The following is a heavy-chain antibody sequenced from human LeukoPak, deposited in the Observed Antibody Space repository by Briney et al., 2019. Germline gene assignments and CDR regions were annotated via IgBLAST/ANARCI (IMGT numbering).Heavy chain of an antibody. Sequence: PSETLSLTCTVSGGSVSSGSYYWSWIRQPPGKGLEWIGYIYYSGSTNYNPSLKSRVTISVDTSKNQFSLKLSSVTAADTAVYYCARGSYGDPLFDYWGQGTLVTVPS. V-gene: IGHV4-61*01. CDR2: IYYSGST. CDR3: ARGSYGDPLFDY. CDR1: GGSVSSGSYY. D-gene: IGHD4-17*01. J-gene: IGHJ4*02.